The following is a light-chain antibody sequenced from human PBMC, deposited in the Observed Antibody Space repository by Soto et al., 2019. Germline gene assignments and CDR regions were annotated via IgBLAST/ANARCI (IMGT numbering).Light chain of an antibody. Sequence: EIVLTQSPGTLSLSPGERATLSCRASQSVSSTYLAWLQQKAGQAPRLLIHGASSRAIGIPDRFSGSGSGTDFTLTISRLEPEDFAVYYCQQYGSSRWTVGQGTKVEIK. V-gene: IGKV3-20*01. CDR3: QQYGSSRWT. CDR1: QSVSSTY. J-gene: IGKJ1*01. CDR2: GAS.